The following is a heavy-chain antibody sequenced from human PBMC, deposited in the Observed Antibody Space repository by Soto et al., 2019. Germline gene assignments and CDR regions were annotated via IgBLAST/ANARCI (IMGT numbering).Heavy chain of an antibody. J-gene: IGHJ4*02. CDR1: GGSISSYY. CDR2: IDYRGST. D-gene: IGHD1-26*01. V-gene: IGHV4-59*08. Sequence: QVQLQESGPGLVKPSETLSLPCTVSGGSISSYYWSWIRKPPGKGLEWIGYIDYRGSTNYNPSLKSRVTISVDTSKNQFSLKLSSVTAADTAGYYCARHRGWEHDYLGQGTLVNVSS. CDR3: ARHRGWEHDY.